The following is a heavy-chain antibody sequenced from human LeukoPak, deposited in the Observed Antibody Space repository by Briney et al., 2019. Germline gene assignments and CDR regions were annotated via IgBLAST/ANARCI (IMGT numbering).Heavy chain of an antibody. Sequence: GESLKISSKGSAYSFTSYWIGWVRQMPGKGLEWMGIIYPGDSDTRYSPSFQGQVTISADKSISTAYLQWSSLKASDTAMYYCARPEYYYDSSGYYYWYAFDIWGQGTMVTVSS. J-gene: IGHJ3*02. D-gene: IGHD3-22*01. V-gene: IGHV5-51*01. CDR3: ARPEYYYDSSGYYYWYAFDI. CDR2: IYPGDSDT. CDR1: AYSFTSYW.